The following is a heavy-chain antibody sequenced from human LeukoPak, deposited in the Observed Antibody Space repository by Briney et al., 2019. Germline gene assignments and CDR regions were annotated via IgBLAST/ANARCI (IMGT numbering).Heavy chain of an antibody. CDR2: IYYSGST. J-gene: IGHJ6*03. Sequence: PSETLSLTCTVSGGSISSYYWSWIRQPPEKGLEWIGYIYYSGSTNYNPSLKSRVTISVDTSKNQFSLKLSSVTAADTAVYYCARAVRYCSGGSCYYYYMDDWGKGTTVTISS. V-gene: IGHV4-59*01. CDR3: ARAVRYCSGGSCYYYYMDD. CDR1: GGSISSYY. D-gene: IGHD2-15*01.